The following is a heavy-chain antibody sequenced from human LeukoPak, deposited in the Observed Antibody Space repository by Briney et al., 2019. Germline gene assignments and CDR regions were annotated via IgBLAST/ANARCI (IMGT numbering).Heavy chain of an antibody. Sequence: SETLSLTCTVSGGSISSGGYYWSWIRQPPGKGLEWIGYIYYSGSTNYNPSLKSRVTISVDTSKNQFSLKLSSVTAADTAVYYCARLGNTDAFDIWGQGTMVTVSS. CDR1: GGSISSGGYY. V-gene: IGHV4-61*08. CDR3: ARLGNTDAFDI. J-gene: IGHJ3*02. D-gene: IGHD1-26*01. CDR2: IYYSGST.